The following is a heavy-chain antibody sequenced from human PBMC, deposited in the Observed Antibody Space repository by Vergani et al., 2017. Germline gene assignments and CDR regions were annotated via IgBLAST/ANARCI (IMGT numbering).Heavy chain of an antibody. V-gene: IGHV1-69*12. CDR3: ARDYIGVDIQLWHVFDY. Sequence: QVQLVQSGAEVKKPGSSVKVPCKASGGTFSSYAISWVRQAPGQGLEWMGGIIPIFGTANYAQKFQGRVTITADESTSTAYMELSSLRSEDTAVYYCARDYIGVDIQLWHVFDYWGQGTLVTVSS. CDR1: GGTFSSYA. D-gene: IGHD5-18*01. CDR2: IIPIFGTA. J-gene: IGHJ4*02.